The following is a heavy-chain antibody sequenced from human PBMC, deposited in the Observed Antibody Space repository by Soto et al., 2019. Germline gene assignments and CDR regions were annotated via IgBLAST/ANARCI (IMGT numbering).Heavy chain of an antibody. V-gene: IGHV3-23*01. J-gene: IGHJ6*02. CDR1: GFTFSSYA. Sequence: EVQLLESGGGLVQPGGSLRLSCAASGFTFSSYAMKWVRQAPGKGLXWVSLIGESGTPTYYADSVKGRFTISRDNSGNTLFLEMYSLRAEDTAVYYCARYIPGVRYYGMDVWGQGTTVTVSS. D-gene: IGHD2-2*01. CDR2: IGESGTPT. CDR3: ARYIPGVRYYGMDV.